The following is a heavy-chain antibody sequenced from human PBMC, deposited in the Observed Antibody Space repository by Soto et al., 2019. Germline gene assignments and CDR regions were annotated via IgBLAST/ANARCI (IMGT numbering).Heavy chain of an antibody. CDR3: ARGMTGAVAVVYDCSYMDV. V-gene: IGHV1-8*01. CDR1: GYTFTIYD. D-gene: IGHD6-19*01. CDR2: MNPNSGNT. J-gene: IGHJ6*03. Sequence: ASVKVSCKASGYTFTIYDINCVRQATGQGLEWMGWMNPNSGNTGYAQKFQGRVTMTRNTSISTAYMELSSLRSEDTAVYYCARGMTGAVAVVYDCSYMDVRRKGTTFTVSS.